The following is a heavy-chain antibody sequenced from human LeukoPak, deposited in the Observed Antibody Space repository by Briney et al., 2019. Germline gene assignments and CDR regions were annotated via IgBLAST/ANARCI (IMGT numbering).Heavy chain of an antibody. CDR2: FDPEDGET. J-gene: IGHJ5*02. CDR3: ATARYCSGGSCYSVHWFDP. V-gene: IGHV1-24*01. CDR1: GYTLTELS. D-gene: IGHD2-15*01. Sequence: ASVKVSCKVSGYTLTELSMYWVRQAPGKGLEWMGGFDPEDGETIYAQKFQGRVTMAEDTSTDTAYVELSSLRSEDAAVYYCATARYCSGGSCYSVHWFDPWGQGTLVTVSS.